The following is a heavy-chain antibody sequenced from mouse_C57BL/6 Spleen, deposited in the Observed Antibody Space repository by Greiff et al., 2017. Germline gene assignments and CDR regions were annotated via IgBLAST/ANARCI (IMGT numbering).Heavy chain of an antibody. D-gene: IGHD1-1*01. CDR3: ARSVPYYYGSSYVRAMDY. Sequence: QVQLQQPGTELVKPGASVKLSCKASGYTFTSYWMHWVKQRPGQGLEWIGNINPSNGGTNYNEKFKSKATLTVDKSSSTAYMQRSSLTSEDSAVYYCARSVPYYYGSSYVRAMDYWGQGTSVTVSS. J-gene: IGHJ4*01. V-gene: IGHV1-53*01. CDR1: GYTFTSYW. CDR2: INPSNGGT.